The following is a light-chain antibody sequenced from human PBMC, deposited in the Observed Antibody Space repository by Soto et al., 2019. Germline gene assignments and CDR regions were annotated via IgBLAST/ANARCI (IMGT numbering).Light chain of an antibody. CDR1: SNDVGTYNL. J-gene: IGLJ1*01. CDR2: ETK. Sequence: QSALTQPASVSGSPGQSITISCAGTSNDVGTYNLVSWYQQHPGTAPKLLIYETKKRPSGVSSRFSGSKSGNTASLTISGLHTDDEADYFCCTYDATQITYVFGTGTKVTVL. CDR3: CTYDATQITYV. V-gene: IGLV2-23*01.